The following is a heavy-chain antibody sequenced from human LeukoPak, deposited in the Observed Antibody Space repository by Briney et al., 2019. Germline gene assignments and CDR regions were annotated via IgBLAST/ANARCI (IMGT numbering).Heavy chain of an antibody. CDR2: ISPYNGNT. Sequence: ASVKVSCKASGYTFNNYGISWLRQVPGQGLEWMGWISPYNGNTKFAQKFQGRVTVTTETSTSTAYMELRNLRSDDTAVYYCARQSYFDGRGDDAFDIWGQGTMVTVSS. V-gene: IGHV1-18*01. J-gene: IGHJ3*02. CDR3: ARQSYFDGRGDDAFDI. CDR1: GYTFNNYG. D-gene: IGHD2-15*01.